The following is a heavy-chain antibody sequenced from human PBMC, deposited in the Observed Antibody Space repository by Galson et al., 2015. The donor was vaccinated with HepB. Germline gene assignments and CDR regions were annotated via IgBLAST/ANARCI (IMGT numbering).Heavy chain of an antibody. V-gene: IGHV4-30-2*01. D-gene: IGHD3-10*01. CDR3: ARGLDSTYYYGSGDAFDI. CDR1: GGSISSGGYS. CDR2: IYHSGST. Sequence: TLSLTCAVSGGSISSGGYSWSWIRQPPGKGLEWIGYIYHSGSTYYNPSLKSRVTISVDRSKNQFSLKLSSVTAADTAVYYCARGLDSTYYYGSGDAFDIWGQGTMVTVSS. J-gene: IGHJ3*02.